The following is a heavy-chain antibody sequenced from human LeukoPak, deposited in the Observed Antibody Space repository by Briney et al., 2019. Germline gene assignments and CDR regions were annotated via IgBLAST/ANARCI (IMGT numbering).Heavy chain of an antibody. CDR1: GYTFTSYD. CDR3: ARDQKEASGRIDAFDI. Sequence: ASVKVSCKASGYTFTSYDINWVRQATGQGLEWMGWMNPNSGNTGYAQKFQGRVTITRNTSISTAYMELSSLRSDDTAVYYCARDQKEASGRIDAFDIWGQGTMVTVSS. V-gene: IGHV1-8*03. CDR2: MNPNSGNT. D-gene: IGHD3-10*01. J-gene: IGHJ3*02.